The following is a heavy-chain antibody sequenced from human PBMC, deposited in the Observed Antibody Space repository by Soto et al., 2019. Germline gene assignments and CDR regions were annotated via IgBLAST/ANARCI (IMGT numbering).Heavy chain of an antibody. Sequence: EVQLVESGGGLVQPGGSLRLSCAASGLTFSSYWMSWVRQAPGKGPEWVANIKQDGDERYYVDSVKGRFTISRDNAQNSLYLQMNSRRVEDTAVYYCARDRGSGWRGQDYWGMDVWGQGTTVIVSS. D-gene: IGHD6-19*01. CDR2: IKQDGDER. V-gene: IGHV3-7*05. CDR3: ARDRGSGWRGQDYWGMDV. CDR1: GLTFSSYW. J-gene: IGHJ6*02.